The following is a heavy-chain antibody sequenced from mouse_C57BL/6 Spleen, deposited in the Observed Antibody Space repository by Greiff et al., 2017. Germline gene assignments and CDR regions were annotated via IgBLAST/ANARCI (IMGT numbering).Heavy chain of an antibody. CDR2: IWGGGST. CDR1: GFSLTSYG. J-gene: IGHJ3*01. CDR3: AKHGEDFQFAY. V-gene: IGHV2-9*01. Sequence: QVQLKESGPGLVAPSQSLSITCTVSGFSLTSYGVDWVRQPPGKGLEWLGVIWGGGSTNYNSALMSRLSISKDNSKSQVFLKMNSLHTEDTAMYYCAKHGEDFQFAYWGQGTLVTVSA.